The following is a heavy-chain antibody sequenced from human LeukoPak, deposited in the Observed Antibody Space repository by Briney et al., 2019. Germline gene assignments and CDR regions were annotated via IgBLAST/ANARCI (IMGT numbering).Heavy chain of an antibody. Sequence: GGSLRLSCAASGLTVSSNHMSWVRQAPGKGPEWVSVIYSGGSTDYADSVKGRFAISRDNSKNTLYLQMNSLRAEDTAVYHCARGPAGYNWGQGTLVTVSS. CDR1: GLTVSSNH. D-gene: IGHD1-1*01. J-gene: IGHJ4*02. CDR3: ARGPAGYN. CDR2: IYSGGST. V-gene: IGHV3-53*01.